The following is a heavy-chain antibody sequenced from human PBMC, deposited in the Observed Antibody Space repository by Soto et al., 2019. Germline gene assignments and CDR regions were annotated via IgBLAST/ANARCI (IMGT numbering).Heavy chain of an antibody. Sequence: GGSLRLSCAASGFTFSNYAMSWFRQAPGKGLEWVSGISDGGGSTHYADSVKGRFTISRDNSKNTPYLQMNSLRAQDTAVYYCAKDPVVFPGGALPIVAFDVWGQGTMVTV. V-gene: IGHV3-23*01. D-gene: IGHD3-16*01. J-gene: IGHJ3*01. CDR3: AKDPVVFPGGALPIVAFDV. CDR2: ISDGGGST. CDR1: GFTFSNYA.